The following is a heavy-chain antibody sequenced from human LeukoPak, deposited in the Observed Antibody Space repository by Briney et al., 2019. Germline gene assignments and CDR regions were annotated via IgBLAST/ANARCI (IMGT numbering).Heavy chain of an antibody. CDR2: INPNSGGT. Sequence: GASAKVSCKASGYTFTGYYMHWVRQAPGQGLEWMGWINPNSGGTNYAQKFLGRVTMTRDTSMSTAYMELSSLTSDDTAVYYCARGGQIYDYVWGSYLEFWGQGTLVTVSS. CDR3: ARGGQIYDYVWGSYLEF. D-gene: IGHD3-16*02. CDR1: GYTFTGYY. V-gene: IGHV1-2*02. J-gene: IGHJ4*02.